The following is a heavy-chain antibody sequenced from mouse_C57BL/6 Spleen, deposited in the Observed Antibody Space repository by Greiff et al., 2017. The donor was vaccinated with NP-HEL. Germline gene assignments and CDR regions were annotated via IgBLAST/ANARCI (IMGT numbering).Heavy chain of an antibody. D-gene: IGHD1-1*01. Sequence: VHVKQSGAELVKPGASVKLSCTASGFNIKDYYMHWVKQRTEQGLEWIGRIDPEDGETKYAPKFQGKATITADTSSNTAYLQLSSLTSEDTAVYYCAPLHYYGSSSYAMDYWGQGTSVTVSS. J-gene: IGHJ4*01. V-gene: IGHV14-2*01. CDR3: APLHYYGSSSYAMDY. CDR2: IDPEDGET. CDR1: GFNIKDYY.